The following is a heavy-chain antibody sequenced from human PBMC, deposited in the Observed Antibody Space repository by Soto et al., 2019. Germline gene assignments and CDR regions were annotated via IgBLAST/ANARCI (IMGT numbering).Heavy chain of an antibody. CDR2: ISGSGGST. CDR3: ANQRGYSGYDFGRGHFDY. J-gene: IGHJ4*02. D-gene: IGHD5-12*01. Sequence: GGSLRLSCAASGFTFSSYAMSWVRQAPGKGLEWVSAISGSGGSTYYADSVKGRFTISRDNSKNTLYLQMNSLRAEDTAVYYCANQRGYSGYDFGRGHFDYWGQGTLVTVSS. CDR1: GFTFSSYA. V-gene: IGHV3-23*01.